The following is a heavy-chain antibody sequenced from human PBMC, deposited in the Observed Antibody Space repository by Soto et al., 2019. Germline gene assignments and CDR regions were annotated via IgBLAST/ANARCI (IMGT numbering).Heavy chain of an antibody. V-gene: IGHV4-59*01. D-gene: IGHD6-19*01. J-gene: IGHJ4*02. CDR1: GGSISSYY. Sequence: SETLSLTCTVSGGSISSYYWSWIRQPPGKGLEWIGYIYYSGSTNYNPSLKSRVTISVDTSKSQFSLKLSSVTAADTAVYYCARGSGWYRGFYFDYWGQGTLVTVSS. CDR3: ARGSGWYRGFYFDY. CDR2: IYYSGST.